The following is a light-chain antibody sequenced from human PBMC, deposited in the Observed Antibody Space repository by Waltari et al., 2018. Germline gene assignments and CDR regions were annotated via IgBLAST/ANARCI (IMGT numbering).Light chain of an antibody. J-gene: IGLJ2*01. Sequence: QSALTQPASVSGFPGQSITITCTGTSRDVAAYTYVSWYQQHPGKAPRLFMSDVNKRPSVISHRFPDSKSGSTASLTISGLQTDDEADYYCSSYTDNTVFGGGTTLTVL. CDR3: SSYTDNTV. V-gene: IGLV2-14*01. CDR1: SRDVAAYTY. CDR2: DVN.